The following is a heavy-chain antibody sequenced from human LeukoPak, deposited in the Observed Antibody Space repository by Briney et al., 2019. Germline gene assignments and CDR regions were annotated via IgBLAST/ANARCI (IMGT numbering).Heavy chain of an antibody. CDR2: IKQDGSEK. CDR3: ARVTFYGEPTPADY. Sequence: PGGSLRLSCAASGFTFSSYWMSWVRQAPGKGLEWVANIKQDGSEKYYVDSVKGRFTISRDNAKSSLYLQMNSLRAEDTAVYYCARVTFYGEPTPADYRGQGTLVTVSS. V-gene: IGHV3-7*01. D-gene: IGHD3-10*01. J-gene: IGHJ4*01. CDR1: GFTFSSYW.